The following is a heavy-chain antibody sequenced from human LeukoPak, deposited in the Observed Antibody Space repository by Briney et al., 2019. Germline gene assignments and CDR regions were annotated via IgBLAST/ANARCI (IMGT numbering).Heavy chain of an antibody. CDR1: GFTFSSDG. Sequence: GGSLRLSCAASGFTFSSDGMTWVRQAPGKGLEWVSSISPDGGATVYADSVKGRVTVSRDNSKNTLYLQMNTLRDDDTAVYYCVRGVGVSRFNYLDSWGQGTLVIVSS. V-gene: IGHV3-23*01. D-gene: IGHD6-13*01. J-gene: IGHJ4*02. CDR2: ISPDGGAT. CDR3: VRGVGVSRFNYLDS.